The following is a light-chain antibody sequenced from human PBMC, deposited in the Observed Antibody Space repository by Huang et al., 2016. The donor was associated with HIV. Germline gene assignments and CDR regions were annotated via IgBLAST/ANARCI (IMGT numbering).Light chain of an antibody. CDR2: LSS. CDR1: QSLLHSHGYNY. V-gene: IGKV2-28*01. CDR3: MQALQTPRT. J-gene: IGKJ5*01. Sequence: IVITQSPLSLPVTPGEPASISCRSSQSLLHSHGYNYLDWYLQKPGHAPQLLISLSSKRAAGVTDRFSGSGSVTDFTLKISRVEAEDVGVYFCMQALQTPRTFGQGTRLEIK.